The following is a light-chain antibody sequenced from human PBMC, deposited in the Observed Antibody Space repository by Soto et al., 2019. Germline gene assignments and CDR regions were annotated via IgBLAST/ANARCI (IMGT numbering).Light chain of an antibody. CDR3: QSYDSSVTLRV. CDR2: GNS. Sequence: SVLTQPPSVSGAPGQRVTISCTGSSSNIGAVYDVHWYQQLPGTAPKLLIYGNSNRPSGVPDRCSGSKSGTSASLAITGLQDDDEADYYCQSYDSSVTLRVFGTGTKLTVL. J-gene: IGLJ1*01. V-gene: IGLV1-40*01. CDR1: SSNIGAVYD.